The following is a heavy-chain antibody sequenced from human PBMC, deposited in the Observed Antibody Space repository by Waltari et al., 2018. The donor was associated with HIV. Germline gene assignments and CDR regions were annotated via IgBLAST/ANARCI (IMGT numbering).Heavy chain of an antibody. CDR2: IKPSGASK. D-gene: IGHD1-7*01. J-gene: IGHJ5*02. Sequence: QVQLVQSGAELRGPGASVTLSCKTFGYTFINYQIHWVRQAPGQGLEWIGKIKPSGASKNYAERFQGRITMTRDASTRTIEMELRSLTPDDTAMYYCTRGPPNSWNWFDPWGQGTQVTVS. CDR3: TRGPPNSWNWFDP. CDR1: GYTFINYQ. V-gene: IGHV1-46*01.